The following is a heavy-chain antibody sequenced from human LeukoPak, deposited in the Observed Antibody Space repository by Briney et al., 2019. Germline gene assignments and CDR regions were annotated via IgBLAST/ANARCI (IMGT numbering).Heavy chain of an antibody. CDR3: ARHVEVQLAPGDY. V-gene: IGHV4-59*08. CDR2: IYYSGST. Sequence: PSETLSLTCTVSGGSISSYYWSWIRQPPGKGLEWIGYIYYSGSTNYNPSLKSRVTISVDASKNQFSLKLSSVTAADTAVYYCARHVEVQLAPGDYWGQGTLVTVSS. D-gene: IGHD6-6*01. J-gene: IGHJ4*02. CDR1: GGSISSYY.